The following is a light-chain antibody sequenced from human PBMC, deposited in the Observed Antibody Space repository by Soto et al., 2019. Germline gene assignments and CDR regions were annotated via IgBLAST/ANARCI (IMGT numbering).Light chain of an antibody. Sequence: QSVLTQPASVSGSPGQSSTISCTGTSSDVGGYNYVSWYQQQPGKAPKFMIYDVTNRPSGVSNRFSGSKSGNTASLTISGLQAEDEADYYCCSYTTSNTRQIVFGTGTKLTVL. CDR3: CSYTTSNTRQIV. V-gene: IGLV2-14*01. J-gene: IGLJ1*01. CDR2: DVT. CDR1: SSDVGGYNY.